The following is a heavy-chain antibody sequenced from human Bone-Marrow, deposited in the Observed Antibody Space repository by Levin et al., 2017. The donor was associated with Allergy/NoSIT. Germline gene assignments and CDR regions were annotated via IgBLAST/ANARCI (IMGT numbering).Heavy chain of an antibody. CDR2: IKDDGSAE. D-gene: IGHD5-12*01. CDR3: AGKRATNYGMDV. Sequence: GESLKISCAASEFTFTSYWMNWVRQAPGRGLEWVADIKDDGSAEYYVDSVKGRFTISRDNARNSLYLQMSSLTAEDTAVYYCAGKRATNYGMDVWGQGTTVTVS. J-gene: IGHJ6*02. CDR1: EFTFTSYW. V-gene: IGHV3-7*01.